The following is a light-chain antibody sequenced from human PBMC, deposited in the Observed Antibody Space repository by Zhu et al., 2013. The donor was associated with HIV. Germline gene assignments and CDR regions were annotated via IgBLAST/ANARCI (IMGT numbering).Light chain of an antibody. V-gene: IGLV3-21*01. J-gene: IGLJ2*01. Sequence: SYAVTQPPSVSAAPGTTATFTCGGNDIQSKGVHWYQHKPGQAPVLVMYDNDDRPSGIPDRFSGSKSGTSATLGITGLQTGDEGDYYCGTWDNGLSAVVFGGGTKLTVL. CDR2: DND. CDR1: DIQSKG. CDR3: GTWDNGLSAVV.